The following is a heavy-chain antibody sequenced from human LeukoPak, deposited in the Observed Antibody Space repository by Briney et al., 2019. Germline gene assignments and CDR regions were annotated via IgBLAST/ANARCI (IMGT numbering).Heavy chain of an antibody. CDR2: ISNDGDSE. Sequence: PGGSLRLSCAASGFSFSLYGMHWVRQAPGKGLEWVAVISNDGDSEYYSDSVKGRFTISRDNAKDTLYLQMDSLRRDDTAVYFCAKDGRGRTFFGDIGYWGQGTLVAVSS. CDR3: AKDGRGRTFFGDIGY. V-gene: IGHV3-30*18. CDR1: GFSFSLYG. J-gene: IGHJ4*02. D-gene: IGHD2-15*01.